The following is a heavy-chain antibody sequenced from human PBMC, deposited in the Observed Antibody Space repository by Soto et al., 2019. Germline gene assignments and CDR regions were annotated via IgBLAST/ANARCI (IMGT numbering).Heavy chain of an antibody. CDR3: ARTALAVADVNWFDP. CDR1: GDSVSSNSAA. J-gene: IGHJ5*02. D-gene: IGHD6-19*01. V-gene: IGHV6-1*01. CDR2: TYYRSKWYN. Sequence: KQSQTLSLTCAISGDSVSSNSAAWNWIRQSPSRGLEWLGRTYYRSKWYNDYAVSVKSRITINPDTSKNQFSLQLNSVTPEDTAVYYCARTALAVADVNWFDPWGQGTLVTVSS.